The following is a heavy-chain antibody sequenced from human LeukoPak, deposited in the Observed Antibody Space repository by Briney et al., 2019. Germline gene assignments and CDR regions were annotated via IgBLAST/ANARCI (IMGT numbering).Heavy chain of an antibody. CDR1: GFTFSIYN. CDR2: IKQDGSEK. J-gene: IGHJ5*02. Sequence: GGSLRLSCAASGFTFSIYNINWVRQAPGKGLEWVANIKQDGSEKYYVDSVKGRFTISRDNAKNSLYLQMNSLRAEDTAVYYCARGPLVPAPWGQGTLVTVSS. D-gene: IGHD2-2*01. V-gene: IGHV3-7*01. CDR3: ARGPLVPAP.